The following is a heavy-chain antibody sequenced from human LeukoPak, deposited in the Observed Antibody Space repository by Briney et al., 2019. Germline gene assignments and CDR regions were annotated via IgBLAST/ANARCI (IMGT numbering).Heavy chain of an antibody. CDR1: GFTFSSYW. D-gene: IGHD3-22*01. Sequence: PGGSLRLSCAASGFTFSSYWMSWVRQAPGKGLEWVANIKQDGSEKYYVDSVKGRFTISRDNAKNSLYLQMNSLRAEDTAVYYCARSRITMMTAVRYFDLWGRGTLVTVSS. CDR2: IKQDGSEK. V-gene: IGHV3-7*01. J-gene: IGHJ2*01. CDR3: ARSRITMMTAVRYFDL.